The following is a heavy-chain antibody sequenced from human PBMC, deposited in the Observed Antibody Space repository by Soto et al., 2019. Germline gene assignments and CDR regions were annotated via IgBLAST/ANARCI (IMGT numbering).Heavy chain of an antibody. D-gene: IGHD3-22*01. Sequence: SGPTLVNPTQTLTLTCTFSGFSLSTSGVGVGWVRQPPGKALEWLALIYWDDDKLYSPSLKSRLTITKDTSKNQVVLTMTNVDAVDTATYYCAHREYSRNCLDFWGQGTLVTVSS. CDR2: IYWDDDK. CDR1: GFSLSTSGVG. V-gene: IGHV2-5*02. J-gene: IGHJ4*02. CDR3: AHREYSRNCLDF.